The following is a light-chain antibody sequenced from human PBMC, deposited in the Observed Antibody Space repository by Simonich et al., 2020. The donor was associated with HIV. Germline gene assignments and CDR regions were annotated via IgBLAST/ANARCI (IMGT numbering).Light chain of an antibody. V-gene: IGLV2-14*03. Sequence: QSALTQPASVSGSPGQSITISCTGTSSDVGGHTYVSWYQQHPGKAPKLMIYDVTTRPSGVSNRFSGSKSGNTASLTISGLQAEDEAYYYCSSYTSSSTSHVIFGGGTKLTVL. J-gene: IGLJ2*01. CDR2: DVT. CDR3: SSYTSSSTSHVI. CDR1: SSDVGGHTY.